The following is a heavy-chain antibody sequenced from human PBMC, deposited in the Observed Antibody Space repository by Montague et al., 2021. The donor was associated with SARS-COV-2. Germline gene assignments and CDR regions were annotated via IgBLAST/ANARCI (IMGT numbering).Heavy chain of an antibody. J-gene: IGHJ6*02. CDR2: IYSGGTT. D-gene: IGHD1/OR15-1a*01. CDR3: ARRVEERLPYYYYGLDV. Sequence: SLRLSCAATGFAVSSSYMTWVRQAPGEGLEWVSVIYSGGTTYYANAVKDSRTISRDSSKNTAHLQKNNLRVDDTAVYYCARRVEERLPYYYYGLDVWGQGTTVTVSS. V-gene: IGHV3-66*01. CDR1: GFAVSSSY.